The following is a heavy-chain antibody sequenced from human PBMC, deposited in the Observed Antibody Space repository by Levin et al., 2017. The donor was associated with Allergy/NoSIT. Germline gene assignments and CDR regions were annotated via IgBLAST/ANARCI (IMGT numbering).Heavy chain of an antibody. V-gene: IGHV3-23*01. D-gene: IGHD1-26*01. CDR1: GFTLSTYA. CDR2: IKKTGDT. Sequence: GGSLRLSCAVSGFTLSTYAMGWVRQSPGKGLEGVSTIKKTGDTHYADSVKGRFTISRDNSKNSPYLLMNTLGDEDTAVYYGARAVGSIDPFDIWGPGTMVTVSS. J-gene: IGHJ3*02. CDR3: ARAVGSIDPFDI.